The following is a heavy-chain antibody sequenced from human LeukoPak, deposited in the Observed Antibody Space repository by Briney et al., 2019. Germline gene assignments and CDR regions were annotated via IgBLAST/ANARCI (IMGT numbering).Heavy chain of an antibody. CDR2: IYYSGST. CDR1: GGSISSYY. D-gene: IGHD3-22*01. CDR3: ARQHSSGYWVNAFDI. Sequence: NPSETLSLTCTVSGGSISSYYWSWIRQPPGKGLEWIGYIYYSGSTNYNPSLKSRVTISVDTSKNQFSLKLSSVTTADTAVYYCARQHSSGYWVNAFDIWGQGTMVTVSS. J-gene: IGHJ3*02. V-gene: IGHV4-59*08.